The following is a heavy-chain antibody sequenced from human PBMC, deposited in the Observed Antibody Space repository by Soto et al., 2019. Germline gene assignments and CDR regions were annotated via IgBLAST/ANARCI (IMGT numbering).Heavy chain of an antibody. Sequence: QVQLQESGPGLVKPSETLSLTCTVSGGSISGGVHSWSWIRQPPGKGLEWIGHIFDSGSTYYNPSLNSRLTISVDTSKNQFSLRLSSVPAADTAVYYCAREIMPLTNDWYFDLWGRGTLVTVSS. V-gene: IGHV4-30-4*01. CDR1: GGSISGGVHS. D-gene: IGHD2-8*01. J-gene: IGHJ2*01. CDR2: IFDSGST. CDR3: AREIMPLTNDWYFDL.